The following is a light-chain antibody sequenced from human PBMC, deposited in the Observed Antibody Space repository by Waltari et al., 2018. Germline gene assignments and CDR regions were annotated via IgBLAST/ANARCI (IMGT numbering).Light chain of an antibody. CDR1: SSDVGFYNY. Sequence: QSALTQPASVSGSPGQSITISCTGTSSDVGFYNYVSWYQHHPGKAPKLMIYDVSERPSWVSNRFSGSKSGNTASLTISGLQAGAEADYYCNSYAGSSSWVYGGGTKLTVL. V-gene: IGLV2-14*03. CDR3: NSYAGSSSWV. CDR2: DVS. J-gene: IGLJ3*02.